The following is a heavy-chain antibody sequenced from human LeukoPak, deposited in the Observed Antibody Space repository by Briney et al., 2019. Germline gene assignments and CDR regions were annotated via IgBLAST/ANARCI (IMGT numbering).Heavy chain of an antibody. CDR3: ARSLHYYYDSSGYPLGY. Sequence: SGGSLRLSCAASGFTFSSYWMNWVRQAPGKRLEWVANIKQDGSEKFYVDSVKGRFTISRDNAKNSLYLQMNSLRAEDTAVYYCARSLHYYYDSSGYPLGYWGQGTLVTVSS. J-gene: IGHJ4*02. D-gene: IGHD3-22*01. V-gene: IGHV3-7*01. CDR1: GFTFSSYW. CDR2: IKQDGSEK.